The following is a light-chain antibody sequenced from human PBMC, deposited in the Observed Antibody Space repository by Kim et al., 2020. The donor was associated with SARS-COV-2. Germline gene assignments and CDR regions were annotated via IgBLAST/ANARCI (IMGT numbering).Light chain of an antibody. V-gene: IGKV3-15*01. CDR2: GVS. CDR1: QSVSSN. J-gene: IGKJ1*01. Sequence: EIVMTQSPATLSVSPGERATLSCRASQSVSSNLAWYQQKPGQAPRLLIYGVSTRATGIPTRFSASGSGTEFTLTISSLQSEDFAVYYCQQYYNWPKTFGQGTKVDIK. CDR3: QQYYNWPKT.